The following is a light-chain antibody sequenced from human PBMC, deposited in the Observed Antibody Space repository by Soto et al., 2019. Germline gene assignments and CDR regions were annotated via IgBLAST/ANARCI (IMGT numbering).Light chain of an antibody. J-gene: IGKJ1*01. CDR1: QTLSTR. CDR2: KAS. Sequence: DLQMTQSPSNLSASVGDRVPIXXRASQTLSTRLAWYQQKPESPPKLLIYKASSLQSGVPSRFSGSGSGTEFTLTISCLQPDDFATYYCQQYNSYFWTVGQGTKVEIK. V-gene: IGKV1-5*03. CDR3: QQYNSYFWT.